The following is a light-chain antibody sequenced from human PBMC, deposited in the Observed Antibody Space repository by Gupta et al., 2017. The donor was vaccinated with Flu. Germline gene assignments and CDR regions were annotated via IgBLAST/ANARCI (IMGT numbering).Light chain of an antibody. CDR3: QQRSNWQPVFT. J-gene: IGKJ4*01. CDR2: DAA. Sequence: EVVLTQSPATLSLSPGDRATLSCRASHSVGRYVAWYQQKPGQAPRLLVSDAADRAAGVPARFSGSGAGADFTLTISSRDPEDFAMYYCQQRSNWQPVFTFGGGTRVEIK. CDR1: HSVGRY. V-gene: IGKV3D-11*02.